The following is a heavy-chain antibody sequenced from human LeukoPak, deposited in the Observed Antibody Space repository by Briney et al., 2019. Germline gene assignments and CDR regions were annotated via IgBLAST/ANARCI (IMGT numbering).Heavy chain of an antibody. CDR3: AREFKSGYGMWA. J-gene: IGHJ5*02. Sequence: PGGSLRLSCTASGFTFSSYSMNWVRQAPGKGLEWVSCITSSSDYISSADSVKGRFTISRDNAENSLHLQRNSLRADDTAVHYCAREFKSGYGMWAWGQGTLVTVSS. V-gene: IGHV3-21*01. D-gene: IGHD5-18*01. CDR2: ITSSSDYI. CDR1: GFTFSSYS.